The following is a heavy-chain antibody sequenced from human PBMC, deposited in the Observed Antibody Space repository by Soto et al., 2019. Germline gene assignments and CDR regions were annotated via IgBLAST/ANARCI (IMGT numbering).Heavy chain of an antibody. V-gene: IGHV4-59*01. CDR1: GGSISSYY. J-gene: IGHJ3*02. CDR3: AREGGSSWFDAFDI. D-gene: IGHD6-13*01. CDR2: IYYSGST. Sequence: SDTLYLACTVSGGSISSYYWSWIRQPPGKGLEWIGYIYYSGSTNYNPSLKSRVTISVDTSKNQFSLKLSSVTAADTAVYYCAREGGSSWFDAFDIWGQGTMVTVSS.